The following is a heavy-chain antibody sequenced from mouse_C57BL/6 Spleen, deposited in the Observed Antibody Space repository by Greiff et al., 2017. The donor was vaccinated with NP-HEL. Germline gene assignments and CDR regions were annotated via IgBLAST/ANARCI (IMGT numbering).Heavy chain of an antibody. Sequence: QVQLQQPGAELVKPGASVKVSCKASGYTFTSYWMHWVKQRPGQGLEWIGRIHPSDSDTNYNQKFKGKATLTVDKSSSTAYMQISSLTSEDSAVDYGAIVTAVVAPYWYFDVWGTGTTVTVSS. CDR2: IHPSDSDT. D-gene: IGHD1-1*01. CDR1: GYTFTSYW. CDR3: AIVTAVVAPYWYFDV. V-gene: IGHV1-74*01. J-gene: IGHJ1*03.